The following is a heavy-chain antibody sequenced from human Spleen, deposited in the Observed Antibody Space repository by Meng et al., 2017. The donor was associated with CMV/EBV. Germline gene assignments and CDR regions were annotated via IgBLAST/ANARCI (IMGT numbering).Heavy chain of an antibody. Sequence: SVKVSCKTSGYTFTTYGISWVRQAPGQGLEWMGGIIPILGIANYAQKFQGRVTITADKSTSTAYMELSSLRSEDTAVYYCARSLRDSGIVGATLGRYYYGMDVWGQGTTVTVSS. J-gene: IGHJ6*02. CDR3: ARSLRDSGIVGATLGRYYYGMDV. D-gene: IGHD1-26*01. CDR2: IIPILGIA. CDR1: GYTFTTYG. V-gene: IGHV1-69*10.